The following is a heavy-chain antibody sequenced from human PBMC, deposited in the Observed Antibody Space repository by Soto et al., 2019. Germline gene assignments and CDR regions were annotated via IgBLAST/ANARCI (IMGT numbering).Heavy chain of an antibody. CDR2: IYYIVST. V-gene: IGHV4-30-4*01. CDR3: ARWLGYGPHFDY. Sequence: SETLSLTCTVSGGSISSGDYYWSWIRQPPGKGLEWIGYIYYIVSTYYNPSLKSRVTISVDTSKNQFSLKLSSVIAADTAVYYCARWLGYGPHFDYWGQGTLVTVSS. D-gene: IGHD5-12*01. J-gene: IGHJ4*02. CDR1: GGSISSGDYY.